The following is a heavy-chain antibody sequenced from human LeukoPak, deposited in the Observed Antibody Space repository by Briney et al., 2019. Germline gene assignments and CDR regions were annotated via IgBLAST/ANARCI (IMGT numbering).Heavy chain of an antibody. CDR1: GFIFSSYS. J-gene: IGHJ4*02. CDR3: AKGISNWGNLDY. CDR2: ISGSGGST. V-gene: IGHV3-23*01. Sequence: GGSLRLSCAASGFIFSSYSMTWVRQAPGKGLEWVSAISGSGGSTYYADSVKGRFTISRDNSKNTLYLQMNSLRAEDTALYYCAKGISNWGNLDYWGQGTLVTVSS. D-gene: IGHD7-27*01.